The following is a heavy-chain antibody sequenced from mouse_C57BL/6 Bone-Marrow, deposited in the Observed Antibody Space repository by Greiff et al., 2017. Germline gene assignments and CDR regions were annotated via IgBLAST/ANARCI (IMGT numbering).Heavy chain of an antibody. V-gene: IGHV1-52*01. Sequence: QVQLQQPGAELVRPGSSVKLSCKASGYTFTSYWMHWVKQRPIQGLEWIGNIDPSDSETHYNQKFKDKATLTVDKSSSTAYMQLSSLTSEDSAVYYCATRGGMPYYSNYLAWFAYWGQGTLVTVSA. D-gene: IGHD2-5*01. CDR1: GYTFTSYW. CDR3: ATRGGMPYYSNYLAWFAY. J-gene: IGHJ3*01. CDR2: IDPSDSET.